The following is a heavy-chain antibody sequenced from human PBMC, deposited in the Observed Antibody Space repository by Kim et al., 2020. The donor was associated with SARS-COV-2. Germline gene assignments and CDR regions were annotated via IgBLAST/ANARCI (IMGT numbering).Heavy chain of an antibody. D-gene: IGHD5-18*01. CDR3: ARGPQWKQPLDF. Sequence: SETLSLTCTVSGGSITGYYWSWIRQPAGKGLEWIGRIYTSGSTIYNPSLKSRVTMSVDTSKNQFSLRLTSVTAADTAVYYCARGPQWKQPLDFWGQGTLVTVSS. V-gene: IGHV4-4*07. CDR2: IYTSGST. CDR1: GGSITGYY. J-gene: IGHJ4*02.